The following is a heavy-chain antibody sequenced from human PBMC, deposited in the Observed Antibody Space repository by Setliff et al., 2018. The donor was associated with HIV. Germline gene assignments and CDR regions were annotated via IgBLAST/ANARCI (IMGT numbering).Heavy chain of an antibody. J-gene: IGHJ4*02. CDR2: IYYSGST. CDR3: ARHPRGTGRFDY. D-gene: IGHD3-16*01. Sequence: PSETLSLTCTVSGGSISSHYWSWIREPPGKGLEWIGYIYYSGSTNYNPSLKSRVTISVDTSKNQFSLKLRSVTAADTAMYHCARHPRGTGRFDYWGQGTLVTVSS. V-gene: IGHV4-59*11. CDR1: GGSISSHY.